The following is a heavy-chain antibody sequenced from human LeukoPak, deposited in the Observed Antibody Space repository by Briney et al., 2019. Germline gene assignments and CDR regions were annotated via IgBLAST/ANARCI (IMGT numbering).Heavy chain of an antibody. CDR2: IWYGGSNK. V-gene: IGHV3-33*01. D-gene: IGHD3-22*01. Sequence: GGSLGLSCAASGFTFSSYAMHWVRQAPGKGLEWVTVIWYGGSNKHYADSVKGRFTISRRNSNNQLYLQMDSLKAEDTAIYYCARAFGASSGYSVDYWGQGTLVTVSS. J-gene: IGHJ4*02. CDR1: GFTFSSYA. CDR3: ARAFGASSGYSVDY.